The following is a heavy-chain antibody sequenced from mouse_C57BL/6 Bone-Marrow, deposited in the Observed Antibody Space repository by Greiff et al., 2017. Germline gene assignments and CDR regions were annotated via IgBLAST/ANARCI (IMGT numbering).Heavy chain of an antibody. V-gene: IGHV5-4*01. J-gene: IGHJ2*01. D-gene: IGHD2-4*01. CDR1: GFTFSSYA. Sequence: VQLQESGGGLVKPGGSLKLSCAASGFTFSSYAMSWVRQTPEKRLEWVATISDGGSYTYYPDNVKGRFTISRDNAKNNLYLQMSHLKSEDTSMYYCERADDYDVDYWGQGTTLTVSS. CDR3: ERADDYDVDY. CDR2: ISDGGSYT.